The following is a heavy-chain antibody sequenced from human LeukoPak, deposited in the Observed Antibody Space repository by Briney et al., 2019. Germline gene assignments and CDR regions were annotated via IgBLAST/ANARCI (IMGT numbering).Heavy chain of an antibody. Sequence: GASVSVSFKASVYTFPHYDIYWVRHAAGQGLEWMGWMNPNTGNTITAQKFQARVTCSSDTSITTAYMELSSLTSDDTAVYYCARGHFIPGENWLDPWGQGTLVTVSS. CDR2: MNPNTGNT. CDR3: ARGHFIPGENWLDP. V-gene: IGHV1-8*03. CDR1: VYTFPHYD. D-gene: IGHD2/OR15-2a*01. J-gene: IGHJ5*02.